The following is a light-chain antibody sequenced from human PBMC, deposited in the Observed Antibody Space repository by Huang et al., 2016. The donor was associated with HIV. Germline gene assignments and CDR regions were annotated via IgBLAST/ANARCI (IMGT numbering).Light chain of an antibody. CDR3: QQTYSTPKA. CDR1: QRISSY. Sequence: DIQMTQSPSSLSASVGDRVTITCRTSQRISSYLHWFQQKPGKAPKLLIHTTASLRGGVSSRFSGSGSGTHFTLTINSLQPEDSATYYCQQTYSTPKAFGQGTKLEIK. V-gene: IGKV1-39*01. J-gene: IGKJ2*01. CDR2: TTA.